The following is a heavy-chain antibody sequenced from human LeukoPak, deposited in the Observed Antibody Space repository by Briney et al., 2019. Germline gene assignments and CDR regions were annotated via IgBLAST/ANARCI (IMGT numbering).Heavy chain of an antibody. CDR1: GFTFSSYT. Sequence: PGGSLRLSCAASGFTFSSYTMNWVRLAPGKGLEWVSSISRSNIYKYYADSVKGRFTISRDNAKNSLYLQMNSLKTEDTAVYYCTRQYYDYVWGSYRPGTLFDYWGQGTLVTVSS. CDR3: TRQYYDYVWGSYRPGTLFDY. D-gene: IGHD3-16*02. CDR2: ISRSNIYK. V-gene: IGHV3-21*04. J-gene: IGHJ4*02.